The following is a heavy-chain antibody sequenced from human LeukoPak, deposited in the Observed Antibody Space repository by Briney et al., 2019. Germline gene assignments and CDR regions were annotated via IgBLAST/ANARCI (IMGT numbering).Heavy chain of an antibody. D-gene: IGHD5-18*01. CDR1: GYTFTGYY. Sequence: GASVKVSCKASGYTFTGYYMHWVRQAPGQGLEWMGWINPNSGGTNYAQKFQGRVTLTRDTSIITAYMELSSLRSDDTATYYCARDRYTYGEIGFWGQGTPVTVSS. J-gene: IGHJ4*02. CDR3: ARDRYTYGEIGF. CDR2: INPNSGGT. V-gene: IGHV1-2*02.